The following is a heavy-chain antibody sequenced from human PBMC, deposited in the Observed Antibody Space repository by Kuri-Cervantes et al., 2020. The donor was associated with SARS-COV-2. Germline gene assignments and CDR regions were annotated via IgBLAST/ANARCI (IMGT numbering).Heavy chain of an antibody. V-gene: IGHV3-23*01. D-gene: IGHD3-10*01. CDR3: ARRITMVRVAWVYFDY. Sequence: GGSLRLSCAASGFTFSTFAMTWVRQAPGKGQEWVSTISASGLSTYYADSLQGRFTISRDNSKNTLYLQMNSLRAEDTAVYYCARRITMVRVAWVYFDYWGQGTLVTVSS. CDR1: GFTFSTFA. J-gene: IGHJ4*02. CDR2: ISASGLST.